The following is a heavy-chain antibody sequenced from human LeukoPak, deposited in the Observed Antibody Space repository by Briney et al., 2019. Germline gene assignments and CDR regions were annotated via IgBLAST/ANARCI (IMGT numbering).Heavy chain of an antibody. D-gene: IGHD6-13*01. V-gene: IGHV1-69*13. CDR3: ARARRRQQLDLDC. Sequence: SVKVSCKASGGTFSSYAISWVRQAPGQGLEWMGGIIPIFGTANYAQKFQGRVTITADESTSTAYMELSSLRSEDTAVYYCARARRRQQLDLDCWGQGTLVTVSS. CDR2: IIPIFGTA. CDR1: GGTFSSYA. J-gene: IGHJ4*02.